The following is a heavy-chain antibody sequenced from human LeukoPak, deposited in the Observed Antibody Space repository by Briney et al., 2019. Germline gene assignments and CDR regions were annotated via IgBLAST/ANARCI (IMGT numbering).Heavy chain of an antibody. V-gene: IGHV5-51*01. CDR1: GYSFTSNW. CDR2: IYPGDSDS. D-gene: IGHD3-10*01. J-gene: IGHJ4*02. Sequence: GESLKISCKGSGYSFTSNWIGWVRQMPGKGLEWMGIIYPGDSDSRYSPSFQGQVTMSADKSISTAYLQWSSLRASDTAIYYCARPYGSGSGPLDYWGQGTLVTVSS. CDR3: ARPYGSGSGPLDY.